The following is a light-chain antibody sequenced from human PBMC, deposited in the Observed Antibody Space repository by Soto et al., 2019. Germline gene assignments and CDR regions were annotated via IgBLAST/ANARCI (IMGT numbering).Light chain of an antibody. CDR2: AAS. V-gene: IGKV1-8*01. CDR3: QQSYRTPIT. CDR1: QGISSY. J-gene: IGKJ5*01. Sequence: AIRMTQSPSSLSASTGDRVTITCRASQGISSYLAWYQQKPGKAPNLLIYAASGLQSGVPSRFSGSGSGTDFTLTISSLQPEDFATYYCQQSYRTPITFGQGTRLENK.